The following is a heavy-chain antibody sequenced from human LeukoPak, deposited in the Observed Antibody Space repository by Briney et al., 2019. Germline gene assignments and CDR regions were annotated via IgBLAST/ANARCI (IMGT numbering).Heavy chain of an antibody. V-gene: IGHV3-66*01. D-gene: IGHD3-3*01. CDR3: AYYDFWSGLFDY. CDR1: EFSVGSNY. CDR2: IYSGGST. J-gene: IGHJ4*02. Sequence: PGGSLRLSCAASEFSVGSNYMTWVRQAPGKGLEWVSLIYSGGSTYYADSVKGRFTISRDNSKNTLYLQMNSLRAEDTAVYYCAYYDFWSGLFDYWGQGTLVTVSS.